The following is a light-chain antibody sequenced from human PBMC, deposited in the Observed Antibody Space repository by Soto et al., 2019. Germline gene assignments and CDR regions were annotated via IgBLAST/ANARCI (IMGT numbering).Light chain of an antibody. J-gene: IGKJ5*01. CDR3: QQYETLPLT. Sequence: DIQMTQSPSSLSASVGDRVSITCQASQDIGNYLNWNQQIPGKAPKLLIFDASNLESGVPSRFSGSGSGTDFTFTISSLQPEDIATYYCQQYETLPLTFGQGTRLEIK. CDR1: QDIGNY. V-gene: IGKV1-33*01. CDR2: DAS.